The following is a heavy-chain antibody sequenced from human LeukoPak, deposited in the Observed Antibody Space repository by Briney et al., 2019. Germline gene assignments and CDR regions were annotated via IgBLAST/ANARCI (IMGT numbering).Heavy chain of an antibody. CDR2: ISYDGSNK. CDR1: GFTFSSYA. V-gene: IGHV3-30*04. Sequence: GGSLRLSCAASGFTFSSYAMHWVRQAPGKGLEWVAVISYDGSNKYYADSVKGRFTISRDNSKNTLYPQMNSLRAEDTAVYYCAREQLWLRHFDYWGQGTLVTVSS. CDR3: AREQLWLRHFDY. J-gene: IGHJ4*02. D-gene: IGHD5-18*01.